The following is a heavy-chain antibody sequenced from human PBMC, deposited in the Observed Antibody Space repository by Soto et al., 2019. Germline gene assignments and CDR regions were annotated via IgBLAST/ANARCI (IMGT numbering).Heavy chain of an antibody. CDR1: GYTFTTHG. CDR3: ARVDDYVWGSFRP. D-gene: IGHD3-16*02. V-gene: IGHV1-18*04. Sequence: QVQLVQSGAEVKEPGASVRVSCKASGYTFTTHGISWVRQAPGQGLEWMGWISPYNGKTNYAHKVQGRVTMTTDTSTSTAYMELRGLRSDDTAVYYCARVDDYVWGSFRPWGQGTQVTVSS. J-gene: IGHJ4*02. CDR2: ISPYNGKT.